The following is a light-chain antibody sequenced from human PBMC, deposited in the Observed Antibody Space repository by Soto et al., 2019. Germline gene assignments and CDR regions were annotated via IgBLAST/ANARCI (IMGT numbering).Light chain of an antibody. Sequence: DIVLTQSPGTLSLSPGERATLSCRASQSVSSSYLAWYQQKPGQAPRLLIYGASSRATGIPDRFSGSGSGTDFTLTISRLEPEDFAVYYCQQYGSSPPYTFGPGTKLEIK. CDR1: QSVSSSY. V-gene: IGKV3-20*01. J-gene: IGKJ2*01. CDR2: GAS. CDR3: QQYGSSPPYT.